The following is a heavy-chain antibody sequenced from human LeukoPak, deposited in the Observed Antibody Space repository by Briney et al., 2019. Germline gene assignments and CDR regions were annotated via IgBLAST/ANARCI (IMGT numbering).Heavy chain of an antibody. CDR2: INHSGST. V-gene: IGHV4-34*01. Sequence: PSETLSLTCAVYGGSFSGYYWSWIRRPPGKGLEWIGEINHSGSTNYNPSLKSRVTISVDTSKNQFSLKLSSVTAADTAVYYCARGPYFWSGYYDYWGQGTLVTVSS. CDR1: GGSFSGYY. D-gene: IGHD3-3*01. J-gene: IGHJ4*02. CDR3: ARGPYFWSGYYDY.